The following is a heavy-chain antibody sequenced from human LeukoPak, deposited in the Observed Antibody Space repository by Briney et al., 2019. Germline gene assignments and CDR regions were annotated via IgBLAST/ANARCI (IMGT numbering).Heavy chain of an antibody. CDR3: ARDKSTVVVIDY. Sequence: PGGSLRLSCAASGFTFSSYSMNWVRQAPGKGLEWVSSISSSSSYIYYVDSVKGRFTISRDNAKNSLYLQMDSLRAEDTAVYYCARDKSTVVVIDYWGQGTLVTVSS. J-gene: IGHJ4*02. CDR2: ISSSSSYI. CDR1: GFTFSSYS. D-gene: IGHD3-22*01. V-gene: IGHV3-21*01.